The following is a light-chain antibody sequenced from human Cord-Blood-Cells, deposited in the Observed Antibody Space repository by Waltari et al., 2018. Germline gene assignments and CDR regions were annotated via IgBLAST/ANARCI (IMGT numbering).Light chain of an antibody. J-gene: IGLJ1*01. V-gene: IGLV2-14*01. CDR1: SSDVGGYNY. Sequence: QSALTQPASVSGSPGQSITISCTGTSSDVGGYNYVSWYQPHPGKAPKLMIYDVSNRPSGVSNRFSGSKSGNTASLTISGHQAEDEADYYCSSYTSSSTRVFGTGTKVTVL. CDR2: DVS. CDR3: SSYTSSSTRV.